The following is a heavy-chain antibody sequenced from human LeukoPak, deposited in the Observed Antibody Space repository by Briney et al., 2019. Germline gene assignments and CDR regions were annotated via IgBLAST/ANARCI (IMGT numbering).Heavy chain of an antibody. CDR2: IRYDGSNK. D-gene: IGHD3-22*01. V-gene: IGHV3-30*02. CDR1: GFTFSSYG. J-gene: IGHJ4*02. Sequence: GGSRRLSCAASGFTFSSYGMHWVRQAPGKGLEWVAFIRYDGSNKYYADSVKGRFTISRDNSKNTLYLQMNSLRAEDTAVYYCAKASAMIVVVSKHFDYWGQGTLVTVSS. CDR3: AKASAMIVVVSKHFDY.